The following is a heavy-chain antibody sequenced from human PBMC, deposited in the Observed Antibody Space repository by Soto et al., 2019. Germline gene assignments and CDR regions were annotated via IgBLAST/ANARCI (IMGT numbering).Heavy chain of an antibody. CDR1: GGTFSNYA. CDR2: IILPFGTP. V-gene: IGHV1-69*12. J-gene: IGHJ4*02. Sequence: QVRLVQSGAELKKPGSSVKVSCKASGGTFSNYAIAWLRQAPGQGLEWMGGIILPFGTPNYAQKFQGRVTITADESMTTAYMEMSGLASEDTAVYYCARGTDYEGYFDDWCRGTLVTVSS. D-gene: IGHD4-17*01. CDR3: ARGTDYEGYFDD.